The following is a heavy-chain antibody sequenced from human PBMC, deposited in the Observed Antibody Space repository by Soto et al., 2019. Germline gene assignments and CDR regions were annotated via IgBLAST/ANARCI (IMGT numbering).Heavy chain of an antibody. CDR2: INHSGST. Sequence: SETLSLTCTVSGDSINNDIYYWGWIRQAPGTGLEWIGEINHSGSTNYNPSLKSRVTISVDTSKNQFSLKLTSVTAADTAVYYCARDKITGLFDYWGQGTLVTVSS. V-gene: IGHV4-39*07. D-gene: IGHD2-8*02. J-gene: IGHJ4*02. CDR3: ARDKITGLFDY. CDR1: GDSINNDIYY.